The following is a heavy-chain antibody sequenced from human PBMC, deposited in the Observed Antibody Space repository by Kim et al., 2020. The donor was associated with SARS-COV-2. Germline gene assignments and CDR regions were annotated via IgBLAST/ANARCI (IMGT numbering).Heavy chain of an antibody. V-gene: IGHV1-2*02. D-gene: IGHD2-15*01. CDR3: ARVRGGYCSGGSCSSYLALGY. CDR1: GYTFTGYY. J-gene: IGHJ4*02. Sequence: ASVKVSCKASGYTFTGYYMHWVRQAPGQGLEWMGWINPNSGGTNYAQKFQGRVTMTRDTSISTAYMELSRLRSDDTAVYYCARVRGGYCSGGSCSSYLALGYWGQGTLVTVSS. CDR2: INPNSGGT.